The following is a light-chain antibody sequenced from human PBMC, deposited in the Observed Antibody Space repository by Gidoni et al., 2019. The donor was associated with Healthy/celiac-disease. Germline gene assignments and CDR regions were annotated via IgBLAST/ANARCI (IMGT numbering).Light chain of an antibody. V-gene: IGKV3-20*01. J-gene: IGKJ2*01. CDR1: QSVSSSY. Sequence: EIVLTQSPGTLSLSPGESATLSCRASQSVSSSYLAWYQQKPGQAPRLLIYGASSRATGIPDRFSGSGSGTDFTLTISRLEPEYFAVYYCQQYGDTFGQGTKLEIK. CDR2: GAS. CDR3: QQYGDT.